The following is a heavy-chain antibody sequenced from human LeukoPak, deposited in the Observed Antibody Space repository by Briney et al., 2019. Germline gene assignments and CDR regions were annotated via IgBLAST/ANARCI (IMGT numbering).Heavy chain of an antibody. Sequence: SETLSLTCTVSGGSISSSSYYWGWIRQPPGKGPEWIGSIHHTGSTYYNLSFKSRVTISVDTSNNQFSLRLRSVTAADTAVYYCARRGTRWYFDYWGQGTLVTVSS. D-gene: IGHD1-14*01. CDR2: IHHTGST. CDR1: GGSISSSSYY. J-gene: IGHJ4*02. CDR3: ARRGTRWYFDY. V-gene: IGHV4-39*01.